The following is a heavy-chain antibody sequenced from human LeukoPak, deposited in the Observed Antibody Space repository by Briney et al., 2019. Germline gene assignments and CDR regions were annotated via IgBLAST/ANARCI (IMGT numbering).Heavy chain of an antibody. CDR3: ARDISVGSGYYFSFDY. D-gene: IGHD3-22*01. CDR2: INPNSGGT. V-gene: IGHV1-2*02. CDR1: GYTFTGYY. J-gene: IGHJ4*02. Sequence: ASVKDSCKASGYTFTGYYMHWVRQAPGQGLEWMGWINPNSGGTNYAQKFQGRVTMTRDTSISTGYMELSRRRSVDTAVYYCARDISVGSGYYFSFDYWGQGTLVTVSS.